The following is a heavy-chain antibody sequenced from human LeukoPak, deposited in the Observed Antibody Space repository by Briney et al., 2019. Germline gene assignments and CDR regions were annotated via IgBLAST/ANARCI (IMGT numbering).Heavy chain of an antibody. CDR1: GFIFSAYW. Sequence: GGSLRLSCAGSGFIFSAYWMTWVRQAPGKGLEWVANINQDGNDKSYVDSVKGRFTISRDNAKNSLYLQMNSLRAEDTAVYYCARAERNGFDIWGQGTMVTVSS. CDR3: ARAERNGFDI. J-gene: IGHJ3*02. V-gene: IGHV3-7*04. CDR2: INQDGNDK. D-gene: IGHD1-1*01.